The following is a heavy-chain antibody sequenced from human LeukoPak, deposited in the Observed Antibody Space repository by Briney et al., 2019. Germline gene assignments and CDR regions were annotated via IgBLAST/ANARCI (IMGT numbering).Heavy chain of an antibody. V-gene: IGHV3-23*01. CDR3: AKTMIDYSFDY. Sequence: GGCLRLSCAASGFTFSSYAMSWVRQAPGKGLEWVSSISGSGGSTYYADSVKGRFTISRDNSKNTLYLQMNSLRAEDTAVYYCAKTMIDYSFDYWGQGTLVSVSS. CDR1: GFTFSSYA. D-gene: IGHD3-22*01. CDR2: ISGSGGST. J-gene: IGHJ4*02.